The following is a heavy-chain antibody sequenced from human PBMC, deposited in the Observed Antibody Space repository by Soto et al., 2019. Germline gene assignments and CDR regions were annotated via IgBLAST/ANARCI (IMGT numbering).Heavy chain of an antibody. J-gene: IGHJ4*02. V-gene: IGHV3-15*01. CDR1: VFTFSDAW. CDR2: IKSQGEGGTT. CDR3: ATSRSYSEY. Sequence: VGSLRLSCASSVFTFSDAWMTWVRHSPGKWLEWVGRIKSQGEGGTTEYAAPVKGRFTISRDDSENTLYLQMNSLKSEDTAVYYCATSRSYSEYWGPGTLVTVSS.